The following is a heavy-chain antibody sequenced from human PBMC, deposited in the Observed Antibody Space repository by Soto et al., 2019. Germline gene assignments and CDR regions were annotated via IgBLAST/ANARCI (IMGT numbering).Heavy chain of an antibody. V-gene: IGHV3-33*08. CDR1: GFTFNTYC. CDR3: ARADCTGAYCYSWPFNYGVDV. D-gene: IGHD2-15*01. CDR2: IWYDGSNK. Sequence: QVQLVESGGGVVQPGGSLRLSCTTSGFTFNTYCMHWVRQAPGKGLEWVAIIWYDGSNKYYADSVKGRFTIARDNSKNPLYLQMKSLRAEDTALYYCARADCTGAYCYSWPFNYGVDVWGQGTTVTVSS. J-gene: IGHJ6*02.